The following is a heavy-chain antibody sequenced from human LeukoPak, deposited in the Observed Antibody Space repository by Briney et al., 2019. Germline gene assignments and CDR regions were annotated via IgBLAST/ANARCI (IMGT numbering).Heavy chain of an antibody. CDR1: GGSISGFH. Sequence: SETLSLTCTVSGGSISGFHWSWIRQPPGKGLEWIGYIHYSGSTDYNPSLKSRVTISVDTSKNQFSLKLSSVTAADTAVYYCTRHLDYYGSGSYVYWGQGTLVTVSS. CDR2: IHYSGST. V-gene: IGHV4-59*08. J-gene: IGHJ4*02. D-gene: IGHD3-10*01. CDR3: TRHLDYYGSGSYVY.